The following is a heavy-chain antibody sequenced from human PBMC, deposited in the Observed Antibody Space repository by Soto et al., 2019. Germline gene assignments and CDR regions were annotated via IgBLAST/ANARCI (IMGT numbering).Heavy chain of an antibody. D-gene: IGHD6-25*01. CDR3: ARHGYSIGSRNFDY. CDR2: IYYSGST. Sequence: PSETLSLTCTVSVGSISSSSYYWGWIRQPPGKGLEWIGSIYYSGSTYYNPSLKSRVTISVDTSKNQFSLKLSSVTAADTAVYYCARHGYSIGSRNFDYWGQGTLVTVSS. CDR1: VGSISSSSYY. V-gene: IGHV4-39*01. J-gene: IGHJ4*02.